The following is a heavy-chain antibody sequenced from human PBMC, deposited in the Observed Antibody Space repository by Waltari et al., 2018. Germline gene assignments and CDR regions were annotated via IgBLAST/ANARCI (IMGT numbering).Heavy chain of an antibody. V-gene: IGHV1-2*06. D-gene: IGHD5-12*01. CDR3: ASDIVATIPAGDSH. J-gene: IGHJ4*02. CDR1: GYTFTGYY. CDR2: INPNSGGT. Sequence: QVQLVQSGAEVKKPGASVKVSCKASGYTFTGYYMHWVRQAPGQGLEWMGRINPNSGGTNYAQNFQGRVTMTRDTSISTAYMELSRLRSDDTAVYYCASDIVATIPAGDSHWGQGTLVTVSS.